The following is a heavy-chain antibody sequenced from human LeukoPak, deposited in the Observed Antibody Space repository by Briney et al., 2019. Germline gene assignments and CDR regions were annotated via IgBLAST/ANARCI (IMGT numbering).Heavy chain of an antibody. Sequence: GRSLRLSCAASGFTFSSYGMHWVRQAPGKGLEWVAVIWYDGSNKYYADSVKGRFTISRDNSKNTLYLQMNSLRAEDTAVYYCARDWGSGWDLTAFDIWGQGTMVTVSS. CDR1: GFTFSSYG. D-gene: IGHD6-19*01. V-gene: IGHV3-33*01. CDR3: ARDWGSGWDLTAFDI. J-gene: IGHJ3*02. CDR2: IWYDGSNK.